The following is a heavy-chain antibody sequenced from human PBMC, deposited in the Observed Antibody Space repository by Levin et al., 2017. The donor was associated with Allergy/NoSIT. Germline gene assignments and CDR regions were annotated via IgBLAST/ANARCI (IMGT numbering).Heavy chain of an antibody. CDR3: TRGAPIITHRDAFAF. CDR1: GFSFSDHY. Sequence: GGSLRLSCAASGFSFSDHYMDWVRQAPGKGLEWLGRVRNRANGYFTEVAASVQGRFTISRDDSKNSLNLQMDRLKIEDTAVYYCTRGAPIITHRDAFAFWGQGTVVTVSS. V-gene: IGHV3-72*01. J-gene: IGHJ4*02. D-gene: IGHD1-14*01. CDR2: VRNRANGYFT.